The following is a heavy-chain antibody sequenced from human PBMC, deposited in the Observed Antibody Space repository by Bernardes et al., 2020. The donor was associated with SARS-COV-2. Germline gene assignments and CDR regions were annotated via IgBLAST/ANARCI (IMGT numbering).Heavy chain of an antibody. V-gene: IGHV1-24*01. D-gene: IGHD3-22*01. CDR1: GYTLIAVP. CDR2: FDPEDGET. J-gene: IGHJ4*02. CDR3: ATGGWLLSAFDY. Sequence: ASVKVSCKISGYTLIAVPIYWVRQAPGKGLEWMGGFDPEDGETIYAQIFQGRVTMTEDTSTDTAYMELSSLRSEDTAVYYCATGGWLLSAFDYWGQGTLVTVSS.